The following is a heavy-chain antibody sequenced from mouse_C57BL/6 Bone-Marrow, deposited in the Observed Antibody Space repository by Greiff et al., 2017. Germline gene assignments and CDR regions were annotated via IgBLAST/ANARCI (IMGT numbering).Heavy chain of an antibody. CDR1: GYSFTSYY. D-gene: IGHD1-1*01. Sequence: VQRVESGPELVKPGASVKISCKASGYSFTSYYIHWVKQRPGQGLEWIGWIYPGSGNTKYNEKFKGKATLTADTSSSTAYMQLSSLTSEDSAVYYCARSYYYGTPWWFAYWGQGTLVTVSA. V-gene: IGHV1-66*01. J-gene: IGHJ3*01. CDR2: IYPGSGNT. CDR3: ARSYYYGTPWWFAY.